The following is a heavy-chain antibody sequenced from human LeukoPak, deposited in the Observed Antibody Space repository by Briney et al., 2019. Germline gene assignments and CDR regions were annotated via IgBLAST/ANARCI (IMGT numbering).Heavy chain of an antibody. Sequence: PSETLSLTCAVYGESLNSYYWSWVRQPPGEGLEWIGEIYESGTTKYNPSLKSRFAISMVPSKQQFSLILSSVTAADTAVYYCARGAWATRLASWGLGTPVIVSS. CDR1: GESLNSYY. J-gene: IGHJ4*02. D-gene: IGHD2-15*01. CDR3: ARGAWATRLAS. V-gene: IGHV4-34*01. CDR2: IYESGTT.